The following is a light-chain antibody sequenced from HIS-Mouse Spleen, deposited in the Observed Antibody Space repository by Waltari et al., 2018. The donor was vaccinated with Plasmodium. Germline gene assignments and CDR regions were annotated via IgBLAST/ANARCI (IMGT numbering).Light chain of an antibody. CDR1: RSDVGGYNY. J-gene: IGLJ2*01. CDR2: DVS. V-gene: IGLV2-14*03. CDR3: SSYTSSSTLV. Sequence: QSALTQPASVSGSPGQSITISCPGTRSDVGGYNYFSWYQQHPGKAPKLMIYDVSNRPSGVSNRFSGSKSGNTASLTISGLQAEDEADYYCSSYTSSSTLVFGGGTKLTVL.